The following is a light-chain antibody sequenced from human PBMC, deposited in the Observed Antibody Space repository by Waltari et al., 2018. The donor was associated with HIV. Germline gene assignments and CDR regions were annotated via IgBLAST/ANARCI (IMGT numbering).Light chain of an antibody. CDR3: QQYYSLPFT. CDR1: QSVLYSSSSKNY. Sequence: DIVMTQSPYSLVVSLGERATINCKSSQSVLYSSSSKNYLTWYQQKPGQSPNLLIYWASTRESGVPDRFRGGGSGTDFTLTIRSLQAEDVAVYDCQQYYSLPFTFGPGTKVDIK. CDR2: WAS. V-gene: IGKV4-1*01. J-gene: IGKJ3*01.